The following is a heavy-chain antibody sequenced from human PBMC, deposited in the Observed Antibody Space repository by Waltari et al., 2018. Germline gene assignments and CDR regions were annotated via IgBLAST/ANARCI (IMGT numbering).Heavy chain of an antibody. CDR1: GGTFSSNV. CDR3: ARGGAGSIVVLEPAAGFHPFDI. CDR2: LPPICGTT. D-gene: IGHD2-2*01. V-gene: IGHV1-69*01. J-gene: IGHJ3*02. Sequence: QVQLVQSGAEVKKPGSSVKVSCKASGGTFSSNVISWVRQAPGQGMEWMGGLPPICGTTNYAQKVQGRVTITADESTSTAYMELSSLRSDDSAVYYCARGGAGSIVVLEPAAGFHPFDIWGQGTLVTVSS.